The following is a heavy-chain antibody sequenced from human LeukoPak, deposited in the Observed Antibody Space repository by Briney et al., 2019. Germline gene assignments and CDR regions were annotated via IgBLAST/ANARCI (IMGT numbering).Heavy chain of an antibody. J-gene: IGHJ4*02. Sequence: SETLSLTCSVSGYSITSGYYWGWIRQPPGKGLEWIGSIYHTGNTFYDPSFNSRVTISVDTSKNQFSLSLSSVTAADTAVYYCARYCSSTTCYTRGGDYWGQGTLVAVSS. V-gene: IGHV4-38-2*02. CDR2: IYHTGNT. D-gene: IGHD2-2*02. CDR1: GYSITSGYY. CDR3: ARYCSSTTCYTRGGDY.